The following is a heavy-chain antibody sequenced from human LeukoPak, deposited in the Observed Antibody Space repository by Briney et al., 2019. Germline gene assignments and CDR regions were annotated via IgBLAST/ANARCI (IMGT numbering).Heavy chain of an antibody. J-gene: IGHJ6*03. CDR3: ARGAGIHLLIYFYFYMDV. CDR1: GCTFTDYY. Sequence: ASVKVSCKASGCTFTDYYMHWVRQAPGQGLEWMGWINPNSGGTNYAQKFQGRVTMTRDTSISTAYMELSRLRSDDTAVYYCARGAGIHLLIYFYFYMDVWGKGSTVTVSS. D-gene: IGHD2-8*01. V-gene: IGHV1-2*02. CDR2: INPNSGGT.